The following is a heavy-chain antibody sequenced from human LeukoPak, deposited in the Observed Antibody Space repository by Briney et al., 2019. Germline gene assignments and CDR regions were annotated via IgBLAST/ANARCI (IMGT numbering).Heavy chain of an antibody. CDR3: AKDGGFGGPRYYYYYTDV. D-gene: IGHD3-10*01. V-gene: IGHV3-30*02. Sequence: GGSLRLSCAASGFTFSSYGMRWVRQAPGKGLEWVAFIRYDGSNKYYADSVKGRFTISRDNSKNTLYLQMNSLRAEDTAVYYCAKDGGFGGPRYYYYYTDVWGKGTTVTISS. J-gene: IGHJ6*03. CDR1: GFTFSSYG. CDR2: IRYDGSNK.